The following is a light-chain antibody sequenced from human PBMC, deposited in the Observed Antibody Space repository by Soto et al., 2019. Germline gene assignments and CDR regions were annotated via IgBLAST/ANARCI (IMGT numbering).Light chain of an antibody. CDR3: SSYAGRNNWV. CDR2: EVS. J-gene: IGLJ3*02. CDR1: SSDVGGYKY. Sequence: QSVLTQPPSASGSPGQSVTISCTGTSSDVGGYKYVSWYQQHPGKAPNLMIYEVSKRPSGVPDRFSGSKSGNTASLTVSGLQAEDEADYYCSSYAGRNNWVFGGGTKLTVL. V-gene: IGLV2-8*01.